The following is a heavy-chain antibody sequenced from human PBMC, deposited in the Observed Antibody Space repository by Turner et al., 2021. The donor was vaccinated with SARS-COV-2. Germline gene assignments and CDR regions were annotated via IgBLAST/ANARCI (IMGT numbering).Heavy chain of an antibody. J-gene: IGHJ3*02. D-gene: IGHD4-4*01. CDR1: GGTFTGYY. CDR2: INPNSGGT. CDR3: YRGPDAFDI. V-gene: IGHV1-2*02. Sequence: QVQLVQSGAEVKKPGSSVKVSCKASGGTFTGYYMHWVRQAPGQGLEWMGWINPNSGGTNYVQKFQGRVTMTRDTSISTAYMEVSRLRSDDTAVYYCYRGPDAFDIWGQGTMVTVSS.